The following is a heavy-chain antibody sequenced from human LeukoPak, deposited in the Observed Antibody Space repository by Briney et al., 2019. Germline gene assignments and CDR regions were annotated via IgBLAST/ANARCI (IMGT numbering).Heavy chain of an antibody. Sequence: SETLSLTCTVSGGSMSTHYWSWIRQPPGKELEWIGYISYSGSTLYSPSLKSRVTISVDTSKNQFSLKLSSVTAADTAVYYCARAMVRGVIESWGQGTLVTVSS. V-gene: IGHV4-59*08. CDR1: GGSMSTHY. CDR2: ISYSGST. D-gene: IGHD3-10*01. J-gene: IGHJ4*02. CDR3: ARAMVRGVIES.